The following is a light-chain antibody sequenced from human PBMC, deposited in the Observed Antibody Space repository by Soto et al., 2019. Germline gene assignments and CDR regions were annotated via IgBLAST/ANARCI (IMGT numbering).Light chain of an antibody. J-gene: IGKJ1*01. Sequence: EIVMTQSPATLSVSPGERATLSCRASQSVSSNLAWYQQRPGQAPRLLIYGASTRATGIPARFSGSGSGTEFTLSISSLQSEDFAVYYCLEYNNWPPGTFGQGTKVEIK. CDR1: QSVSSN. CDR3: LEYNNWPPGT. V-gene: IGKV3-15*01. CDR2: GAS.